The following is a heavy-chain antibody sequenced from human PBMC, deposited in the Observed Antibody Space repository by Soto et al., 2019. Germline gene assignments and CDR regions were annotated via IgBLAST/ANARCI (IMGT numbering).Heavy chain of an antibody. V-gene: IGHV2-70*11. CDR2: IDWDDDK. J-gene: IGHJ6*02. CDR3: ARILNSGSYYYGMDV. Sequence: TLSLTCTVSGDSINSYYWSWIRQPPEKALEWLARIDWDDDKYYSTSLKTRLTISKDTSKNQVVLTMTNMDPVDTATYYCARILNSGSYYYGMDVWGQGTTVTVSS. D-gene: IGHD6-19*01. CDR1: GDSINSYYW.